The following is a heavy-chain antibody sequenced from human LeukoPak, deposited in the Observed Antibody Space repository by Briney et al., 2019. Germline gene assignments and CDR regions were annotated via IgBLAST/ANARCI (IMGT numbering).Heavy chain of an antibody. J-gene: IGHJ4*02. CDR2: INSDGSST. CDR3: ARDLSGVTGYTYGRGIDY. Sequence: QARGSLRLSCAASGFTFSSYWMHWVRQAPGKGLVWVSRINSDGSSTSYADSVKGRFTISRDNAKNTLYLQMNSLRVEDTAVYYCARDLSGVTGYTYGRGIDYWGQGTLVTVSS. CDR1: GFTFSSYW. D-gene: IGHD5-18*01. V-gene: IGHV3-74*01.